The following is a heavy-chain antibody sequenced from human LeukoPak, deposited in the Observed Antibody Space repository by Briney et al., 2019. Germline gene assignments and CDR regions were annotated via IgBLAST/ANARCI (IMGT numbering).Heavy chain of an antibody. V-gene: IGHV5-51*01. CDR1: GYSFTSYW. D-gene: IGHD1-26*01. Sequence: GESLKISCKGSGYSFTSYWIGWVRQMPGKGLEWTGIIYPGDSDTRYSPSFQGQVTISADKSISTAYLQWSSLKASDTAMYYCARVGATWDDAFDIWGQGTMVTVSS. CDR3: ARVGATWDDAFDI. CDR2: IYPGDSDT. J-gene: IGHJ3*02.